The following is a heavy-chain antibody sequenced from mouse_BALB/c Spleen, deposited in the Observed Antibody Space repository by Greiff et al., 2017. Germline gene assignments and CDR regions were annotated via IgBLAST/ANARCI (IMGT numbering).Heavy chain of an antibody. CDR3: ARDDAPGFAY. Sequence: EVKLVESGGDLVKPGGSLKLSCAASGFTFSSYGMSWVRQTPDKRLEWVATISSGGSYTYYPDSVKGRFTISRDNAKNTLYLQMSSLKSEDTAMYYCARDDAPGFAYWGQGTLVTVSA. D-gene: IGHD2-3*01. J-gene: IGHJ3*01. CDR2: ISSGGSYT. CDR1: GFTFSSYG. V-gene: IGHV5-6*01.